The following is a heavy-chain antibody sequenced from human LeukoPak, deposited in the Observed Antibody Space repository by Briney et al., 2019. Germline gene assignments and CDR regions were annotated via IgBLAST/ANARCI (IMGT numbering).Heavy chain of an antibody. CDR2: IGTSGATT. CDR3: ARIERCDY. V-gene: IGHV3-23*01. Sequence: PGGSLRLSCVTSGFTFSTYVMSWVRKFPGKGLEWLSSIGTSGATTTYADSVKSRFTISRDNAENTLYLQLNSVRVEDTAEYDCARIERCDYWGQGTLVTVSS. J-gene: IGHJ4*02. CDR1: GFTFSTYV.